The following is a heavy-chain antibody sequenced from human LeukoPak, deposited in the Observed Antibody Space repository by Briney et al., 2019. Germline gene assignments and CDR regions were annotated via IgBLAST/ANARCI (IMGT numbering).Heavy chain of an antibody. J-gene: IGHJ6*02. CDR3: ATEAPSMSHYYYGMDV. CDR1: GYTLTELS. Sequence: ASVKVSCKVSGYTLTELSMHWVRQAPGKGLEWMGGFDPEDGETIYAQKFQGRVTMTEDTSTDTAYMELSSLRSEDTAVYYCATEAPSMSHYYYGMDVWGQGTTVTVSS. D-gene: IGHD2-21*01. CDR2: FDPEDGET. V-gene: IGHV1-24*01.